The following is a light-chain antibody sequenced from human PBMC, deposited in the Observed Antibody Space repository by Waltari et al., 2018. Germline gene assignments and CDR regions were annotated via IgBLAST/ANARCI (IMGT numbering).Light chain of an antibody. CDR1: QTILYSSTNKNY. Sequence: DIVMTQSPDSLAVSLGGWATINCKSSQTILYSSTNKNYLAWYQQKPGQPPKLLIYWASTRESGVPDRFSGSGSGTDFTLTISSLQAEDVAVYYCQQYYSIPFTFGPGTKVDIK. CDR2: WAS. CDR3: QQYYSIPFT. V-gene: IGKV4-1*01. J-gene: IGKJ3*01.